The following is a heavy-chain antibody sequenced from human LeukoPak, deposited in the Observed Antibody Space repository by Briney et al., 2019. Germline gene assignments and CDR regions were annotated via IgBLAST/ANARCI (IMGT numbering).Heavy chain of an antibody. D-gene: IGHD6-19*01. CDR3: AKIPYSSGWVQNWFDP. CDR1: GFTFSSYA. CDR2: ISGSGGST. J-gene: IGHJ5*02. V-gene: IGHV3-23*01. Sequence: PGGSLRPSCAASGFTFSSYAMSWVRQAPGKGLEWVSAISGSGGSTYYADSVKGRFTISRDNSKNTLYLQMNSLRAEDTAVYYCAKIPYSSGWVQNWFDPWGQGTLVTVSS.